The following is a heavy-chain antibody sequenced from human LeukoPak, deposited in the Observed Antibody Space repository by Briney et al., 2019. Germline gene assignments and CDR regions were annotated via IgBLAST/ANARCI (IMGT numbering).Heavy chain of an antibody. V-gene: IGHV4-61*01. CDR2: IYYSGST. CDR1: GGSVSSGSYY. J-gene: IGHJ4*02. CDR3: ARVHVDTAMLYCDY. Sequence: SETLSLTCTVSGGSVSSGSYYWSWIRQPPGKGLEWIGYIYYSGSTNYNPSLKSRVTISVDASKNQFSLKLSSVTAADTAVYYCARVHVDTAMLYCDYWGQGTLVTVSS. D-gene: IGHD5-18*01.